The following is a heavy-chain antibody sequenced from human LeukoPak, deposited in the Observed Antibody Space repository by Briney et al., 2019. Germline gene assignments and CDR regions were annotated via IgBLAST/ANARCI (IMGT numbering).Heavy chain of an antibody. D-gene: IGHD2-21*01. CDR1: GGSISSYY. CDR2: IYYSGNT. J-gene: IGHJ6*03. V-gene: IGHV4-59*01. CDR3: ARGDYYYYYYYIDV. Sequence: SETLSLTCTVSGGSISSYYWSWIRQPPGKGLEWIGFIYYSGNTNYNPSLKSRVTMSVDTSKNQFSLELTSVTAADTAVYYCARGDYYYYYYYIDVWGKGTTVTFSS.